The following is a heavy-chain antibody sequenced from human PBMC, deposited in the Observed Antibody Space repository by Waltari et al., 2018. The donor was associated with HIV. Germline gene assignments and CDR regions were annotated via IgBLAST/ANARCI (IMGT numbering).Heavy chain of an antibody. V-gene: IGHV3-49*03. CDR3: TKGRMTTDY. Sequence: EVQLVESGGGLVQPGRSLRLSCKASGFTFGDYAMSWFRQAPGKGLDWVGCIRSKAYGGTTEYAASVKGRFTISRDDSRSIAYLQMNSLQTEDTAVYYCTKGRMTTDYWGQGTLVTVSS. D-gene: IGHD4-17*01. CDR2: IRSKAYGGTT. J-gene: IGHJ4*02. CDR1: GFTFGDYA.